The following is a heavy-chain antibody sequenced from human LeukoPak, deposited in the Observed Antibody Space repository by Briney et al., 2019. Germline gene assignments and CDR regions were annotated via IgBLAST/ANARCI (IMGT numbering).Heavy chain of an antibody. V-gene: IGHV5-51*01. CDR2: IYPGDSDT. J-gene: IGHJ6*03. CDR3: ARHRTDKMTTVTATYYYYYMDV. D-gene: IGHD4-17*01. CDR1: GYSFTSYW. Sequence: GESLKISCKGSGYSFTSYWIGWVRQMPGKGLEWMGIIYPGDSDTRYSPSFQGQVTISADKSISTAYLQWSSLKASDTAMYYCARHRTDKMTTVTATYYYYYMDVWGKGTTVTVSS.